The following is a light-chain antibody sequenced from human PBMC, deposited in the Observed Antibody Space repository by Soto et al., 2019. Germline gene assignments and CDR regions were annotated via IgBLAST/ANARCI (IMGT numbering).Light chain of an antibody. CDR2: SSS. J-gene: IGKJ3*01. V-gene: IGKV1-12*01. CDR3: QQANSFPLT. CDR1: QGISTW. Sequence: DIQMTQSPSFVSASVGARVTIACRASQGISTWVVWYQQKPGAAPKLLIHSSSNLQSGVPSRFSGSGSGTEFTITISSLQPEDCATYYCQQANSFPLTFGPGTKVEIQ.